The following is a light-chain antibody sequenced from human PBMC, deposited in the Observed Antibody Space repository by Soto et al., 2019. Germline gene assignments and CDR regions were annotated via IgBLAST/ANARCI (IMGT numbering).Light chain of an antibody. CDR3: AAWHDSLNGPV. CDR1: SSNIGRNT. Sequence: QLVLTQPPSASGTPGQRVTISCSGSSSNIGRNTVNWYQQLPGTAPKLLIYSNNQRPSGVPDRFSGSKSGTSASLAISGLQSEDEADYYCAAWHDSLNGPVFGGGTKLTVL. CDR2: SNN. V-gene: IGLV1-44*01. J-gene: IGLJ3*02.